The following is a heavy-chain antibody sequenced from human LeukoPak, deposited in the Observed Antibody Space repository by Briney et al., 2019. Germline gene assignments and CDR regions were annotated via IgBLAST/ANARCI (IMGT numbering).Heavy chain of an antibody. Sequence: SQTLSLTCAISGDSVSSNSAAWDWIRQSPSRGLEWLGRTYYRSKWYNDYAVSVKSRITINPDTSKNQFSLQLNSVTPEDTAVYYCARVPMQWLVRGGFDPWGQGTLVTVSS. CDR1: GDSVSSNSAA. CDR2: TYYRSKWYN. CDR3: ARVPMQWLVRGGFDP. D-gene: IGHD6-19*01. V-gene: IGHV6-1*01. J-gene: IGHJ5*02.